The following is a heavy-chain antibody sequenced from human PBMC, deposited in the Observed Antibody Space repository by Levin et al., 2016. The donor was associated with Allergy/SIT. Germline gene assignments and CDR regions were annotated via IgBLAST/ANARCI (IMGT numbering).Heavy chain of an antibody. J-gene: IGHJ3*02. CDR2: INHSGST. CDR1: GGSFSGYY. Sequence: SETLSLTCAVYGGSFSGYYWSWIRQPPGKGLEWIGEINHSGSTNYNPSLKSRVTISVDTSKNQFSLKLSSVTAADTAVYYCLGSGRSSGWYGDDAFDIWGQGTMVTVSS. V-gene: IGHV4-34*01. CDR3: LGSGRSSGWYGDDAFDI. D-gene: IGHD6-19*01.